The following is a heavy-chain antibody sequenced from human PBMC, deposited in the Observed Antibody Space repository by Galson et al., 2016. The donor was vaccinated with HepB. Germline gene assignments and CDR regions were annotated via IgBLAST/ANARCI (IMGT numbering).Heavy chain of an antibody. CDR3: VRPRSSYDRHPPAY. J-gene: IGHJ4*02. Sequence: SLRLSCAASGFTFSDYYLSWIRQAPGKGLEWISYISSGGGTIYYADSVKGRFTISRDNAKYSLYLQMNSLSAEDSAVYYCVRPRSSYDRHPPAYWGQGTLVTVSS. D-gene: IGHD3-22*01. V-gene: IGHV3-11*04. CDR1: GFTFSDYY. CDR2: ISSGGGTI.